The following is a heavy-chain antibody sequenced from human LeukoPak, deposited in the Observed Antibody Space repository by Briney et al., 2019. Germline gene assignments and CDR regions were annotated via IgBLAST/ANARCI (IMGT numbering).Heavy chain of an antibody. J-gene: IGHJ3*02. CDR3: AKDIITMIAKYAFDI. Sequence: PGGSLRLSCAASGFTFSSYAMNWVRQTPGKGLEWVSAISGSGGNTYYADSVKGRFTISRDNSKNTLYLQMNSPRAEDTAVYYCAKDIITMIAKYAFDIWGQGTLVTVSS. CDR2: ISGSGGNT. D-gene: IGHD3-22*01. CDR1: GFTFSSYA. V-gene: IGHV3-23*01.